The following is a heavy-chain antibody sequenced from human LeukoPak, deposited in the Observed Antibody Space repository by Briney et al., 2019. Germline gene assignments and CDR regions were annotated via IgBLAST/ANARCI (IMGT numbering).Heavy chain of an antibody. Sequence: SETLSLTCTVSGGSISSYYWSWIRQPPGKGLEWIGYIYYSGSTNYNPSLKSRVTISVDTSKNQFSLKLSSVTAADTAVYYCARSKLRFLEWLLDYWGQGTLVTVSS. V-gene: IGHV4-59*12. CDR3: ARSKLRFLEWLLDY. J-gene: IGHJ4*02. D-gene: IGHD3-3*01. CDR1: GGSISSYY. CDR2: IYYSGST.